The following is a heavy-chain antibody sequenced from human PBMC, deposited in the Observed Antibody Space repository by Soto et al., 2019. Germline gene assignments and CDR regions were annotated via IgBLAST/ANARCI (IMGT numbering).Heavy chain of an antibody. CDR3: ARPQPLRYYYGMDV. J-gene: IGHJ6*02. Sequence: ASVKVSCKASGYTFTSYYMHWVRQAPGQGLEWMGIINPSGGSTSYAQKFQGRVTITRDTSASTAYMELSSLRSEDTAVYYCARPQPLRYYYGMDVWGQGTTVTVSS. V-gene: IGHV1-46*01. CDR2: INPSGGST. CDR1: GYTFTSYY.